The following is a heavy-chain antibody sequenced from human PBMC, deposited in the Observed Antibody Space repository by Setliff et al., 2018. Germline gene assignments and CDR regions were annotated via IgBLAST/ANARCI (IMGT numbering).Heavy chain of an antibody. CDR1: GYSISSGYY. CDR2: IYHSGST. V-gene: IGHV4-38-2*01. Sequence: KASETLSLTCAVSGYSISSGYYWGWIRQPPGKGLEWIGSIYHSGSTYYNPSLKSRVTISVDTSKNQFSLKLSSVTAADTAVYYCARVLNWFDPWGQGTLVTVSS. D-gene: IGHD2-8*01. CDR3: ARVLNWFDP. J-gene: IGHJ5*02.